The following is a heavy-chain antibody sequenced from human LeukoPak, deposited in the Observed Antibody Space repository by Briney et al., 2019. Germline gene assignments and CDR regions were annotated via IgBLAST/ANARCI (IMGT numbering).Heavy chain of an antibody. Sequence: PSETLSLTCSVSGASITSYYWSWIRQSAGKGLEWIGRLSSSGSSIHNPSLKSRLTMSVDTSKNQFSLKLSSVTAEDTAVYYCAKSNGYGLIDIWGQGTMVTVSS. CDR1: GASITSYY. CDR2: LSSSGSS. J-gene: IGHJ3*02. D-gene: IGHD3-22*01. CDR3: AKSNGYGLIDI. V-gene: IGHV4-4*07.